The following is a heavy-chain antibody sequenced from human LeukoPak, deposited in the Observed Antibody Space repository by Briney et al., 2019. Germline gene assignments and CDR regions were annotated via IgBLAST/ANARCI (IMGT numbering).Heavy chain of an antibody. Sequence: GGSLRLSCAASGFTLSSYAMSWVRQAPGKGLEWVSVISSSGGNTYYADSVKGRFTISRDNSKNTLSLQMNSLRAEDTAVYYCAKEPTSRGYNDIDYWGQGTLVTVSS. J-gene: IGHJ4*02. CDR3: AKEPTSRGYNDIDY. CDR1: GFTLSSYA. CDR2: ISSSGGNT. V-gene: IGHV3-23*01. D-gene: IGHD3-22*01.